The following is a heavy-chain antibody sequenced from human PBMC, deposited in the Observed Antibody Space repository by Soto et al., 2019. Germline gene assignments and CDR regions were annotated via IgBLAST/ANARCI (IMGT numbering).Heavy chain of an antibody. CDR2: ISAANGNT. D-gene: IGHD2-15*01. J-gene: IGHJ4*02. CDR1: GDILTSYA. V-gene: IGHV1-3*01. Sequence: QVQVVQSEAEVRQPGASVRVSCKDSGDILTSYAMHWVRQAPGQRLEYMGWISAANGNTGSSQRFQGRFTFSSNAEARIAYMQLISLRADDTAMYYCALSHTGLCSPADWPGDCKQWGQGTVVSVSS. CDR3: ALSHTGLCSPADWPGDCKQ.